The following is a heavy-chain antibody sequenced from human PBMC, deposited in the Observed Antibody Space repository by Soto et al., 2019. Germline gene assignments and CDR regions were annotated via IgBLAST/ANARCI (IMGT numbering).Heavy chain of an antibody. V-gene: IGHV1-8*01. CDR3: ARVAVPAAMYAFGI. CDR2: MNPNSGNT. Sequence: ASVKVSCKASGYTFTSYDINWVRQATGQGLEWMGWMNPNSGNTGYAQKFQGRVTMTRNTSISTAYMELSSLRSEDTAVYYCARVAVPAAMYAFGIWGQGTMVTVSS. CDR1: GYTFTSYD. J-gene: IGHJ3*02. D-gene: IGHD2-2*01.